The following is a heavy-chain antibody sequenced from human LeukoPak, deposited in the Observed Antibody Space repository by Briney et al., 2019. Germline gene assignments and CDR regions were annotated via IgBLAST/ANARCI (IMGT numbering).Heavy chain of an antibody. CDR1: GGSMSSYY. Sequence: KTSETLSLTCTVSGGSMSSYYWTWIRQPPGKGLEWIGYIYYSGSTNYNPSLKSRVTISVDTSKNQFSLKLSSVTAADTAIYHCTRHVRGGGALEWFDPWGQGTLVTVSS. J-gene: IGHJ5*02. CDR3: TRHVRGGGALEWFDP. D-gene: IGHD3-10*02. CDR2: IYYSGST. V-gene: IGHV4-59*08.